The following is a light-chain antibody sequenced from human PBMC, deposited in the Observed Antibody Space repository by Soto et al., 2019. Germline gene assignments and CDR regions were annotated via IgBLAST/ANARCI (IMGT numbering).Light chain of an antibody. Sequence: EIVLTQSPGTLSLSPGERATLSCRASQSVSNSYLAWYQQKPGRAPRLLIYDASSRATGIPDRFSGSGSATDCTLTIGRLEPEDFAVYYCQQYGTSPPLTFGGGTKVEIK. CDR1: QSVSNSY. J-gene: IGKJ4*01. V-gene: IGKV3-20*01. CDR3: QQYGTSPPLT. CDR2: DAS.